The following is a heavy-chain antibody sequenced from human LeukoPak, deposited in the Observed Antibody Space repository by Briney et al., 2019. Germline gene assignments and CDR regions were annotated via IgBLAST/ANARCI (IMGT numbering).Heavy chain of an antibody. CDR1: GFTFDDYG. J-gene: IGHJ4*02. V-gene: IGHV3-20*04. D-gene: IGHD5-12*01. CDR3: ARASYSGYDSDY. CDR2: INWNGGRT. Sequence: GGSLRLSCAASGFTFDDYGMSWVRHAPGKGLERVSGINWNGGRTGYADSVKGRFTISRDNAKNSLYLQMNSLRAEDTALYYCARASYSGYDSDYWGQGTLVTVSA.